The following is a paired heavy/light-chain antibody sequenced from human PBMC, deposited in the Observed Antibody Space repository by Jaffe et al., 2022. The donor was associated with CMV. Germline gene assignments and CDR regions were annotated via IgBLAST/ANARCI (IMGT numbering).Light chain of an antibody. CDR3: QVWDSSTGVV. CDR1: NIGSKN. CDR2: RDS. V-gene: IGLV3-9*01. Sequence: SYELTQPLSVSVALGQTARITCGGNNIGSKNVHWYQQKPGQAPVLVIYRDSNRPSGIPERFSGSNSGNTATLTISRAQAGDEADYYCQVWDSSTGVVFGGGTKLTVL. J-gene: IGLJ2*01.
Heavy chain of an antibody. J-gene: IGHJ3*02. CDR2: ISSSSSTI. CDR3: ATLAYCGGDCGENDAFDI. D-gene: IGHD2-21*02. CDR1: GFTFSSYS. V-gene: IGHV3-48*02. Sequence: EVQLVESGGGLVQPGGSLRLSCAASGFTFSSYSMNWVRQAPGKGLEWVSYISSSSSTIYYADSVKGRFTISRDNAKNSLYLQMNSLRDEDTAVYYCATLAYCGGDCGENDAFDIWGQGTMVTVSS.